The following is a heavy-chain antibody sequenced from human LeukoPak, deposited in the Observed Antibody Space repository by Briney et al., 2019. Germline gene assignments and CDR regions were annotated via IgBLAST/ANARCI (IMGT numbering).Heavy chain of an antibody. CDR3: ARDQATPKLGVDY. Sequence: PGGSLRLSCAASGFTFSSYSMNWVRQAPGKGLEWVSSISSSSSYIYYADSVKGRFTISRDNAKNSLYLQMNSLRAEDTAVYYCARDQATPKLGVDYWGQGTLVTVSS. CDR2: ISSSSSYI. D-gene: IGHD7-27*01. V-gene: IGHV3-21*01. CDR1: GFTFSSYS. J-gene: IGHJ4*02.